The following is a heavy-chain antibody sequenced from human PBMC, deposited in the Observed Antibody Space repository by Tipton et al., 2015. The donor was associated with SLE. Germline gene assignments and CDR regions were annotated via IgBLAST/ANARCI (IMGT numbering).Heavy chain of an antibody. CDR3: ARTEQGTGSYYRLVFEI. Sequence: TLSLTCTVSGGSISSYYWSWIRQPPGKGLVWIGYIYYSGSTNYNPSLKSRVTISVDTSKNQFSLKLSSVTAADTAVYYCARTEQGTGSYYRLVFEIWGQGTLVTVSS. J-gene: IGHJ4*02. CDR2: IYYSGST. V-gene: IGHV4-59*01. CDR1: GGSISSYY. D-gene: IGHD3-10*01.